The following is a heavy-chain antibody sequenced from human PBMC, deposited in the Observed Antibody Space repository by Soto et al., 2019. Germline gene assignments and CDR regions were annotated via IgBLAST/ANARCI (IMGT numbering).Heavy chain of an antibody. J-gene: IGHJ6*03. CDR1: GGSFSGYY. V-gene: IGHV4-34*01. CDR3: ARLETTGPHYYMDV. Sequence: PSETLSLTCAVYGGSFSGYYWSWIRQPPGKGLEWIGEINHSGSTNYNPSLKSRVTISVDTSKNQFSLKLSSVTAADTAVYYCARLETTGPHYYMDVWGKGTTVTVSS. D-gene: IGHD4-17*01. CDR2: INHSGST.